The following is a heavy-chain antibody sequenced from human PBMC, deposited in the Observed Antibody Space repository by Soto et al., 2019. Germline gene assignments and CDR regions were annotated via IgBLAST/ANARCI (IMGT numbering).Heavy chain of an antibody. CDR2: IFHSGST. Sequence: PSETLSLTCSVSGGSVSSCSDYWSWIRQPPGKGLEWIGYIFHSGSTNYNPSLKSRVTISVDTSKNQFSLKLNSVTAADTAVYYCARGSTGYDYFDYWGQGILVTVS. CDR1: GGSVSSCSDY. J-gene: IGHJ4*02. D-gene: IGHD3-22*01. CDR3: ARGSTGYDYFDY. V-gene: IGHV4-61*01.